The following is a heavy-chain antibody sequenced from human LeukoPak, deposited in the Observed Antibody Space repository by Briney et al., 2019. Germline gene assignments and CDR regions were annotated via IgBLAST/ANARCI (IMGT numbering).Heavy chain of an antibody. V-gene: IGHV1-69*05. CDR1: GGTFSSYA. CDR2: IIPIFGTA. J-gene: IGHJ4*02. D-gene: IGHD4-23*01. Sequence: GASVKASCKASGGTFSSYAISWVRQAPGQGLEWMGGIIPIFGTANYAQKFQGRVTITTDESTSTAYMELSSLRSEDTAVYYCARVDYGGNSIWGQGTLVTVSS. CDR3: ARVDYGGNSI.